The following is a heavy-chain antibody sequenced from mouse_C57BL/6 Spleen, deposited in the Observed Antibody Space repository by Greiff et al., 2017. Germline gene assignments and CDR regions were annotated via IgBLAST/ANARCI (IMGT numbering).Heavy chain of an antibody. Sequence: VQLQQPGAELVKPGASVKLSCKASGYTFTSYWMQWVKQRPGQGLEWIGEIDPADSYTNYNQKFKGKATLTVDTSSSTAYMQLSSLTSEDSAVYYWARGAYYGSSAWYFDVGGTGTTVTVSS. CDR2: IDPADSYT. V-gene: IGHV1-50*01. J-gene: IGHJ1*03. CDR1: GYTFTSYW. D-gene: IGHD1-1*01. CDR3: ARGAYYGSSAWYFDV.